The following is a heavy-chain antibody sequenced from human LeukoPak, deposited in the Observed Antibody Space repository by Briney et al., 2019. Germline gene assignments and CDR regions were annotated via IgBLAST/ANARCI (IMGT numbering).Heavy chain of an antibody. Sequence: ASVKVSCKASGYTFTSYGISWVRQAPGQGLEWMGWISAYNGNTNYAQKLQGRVTMTTDTSTSTAYMELRSLRSDDTAVYYCARGRGSGSYYKLIDYWGQGTLVTVSS. CDR2: ISAYNGNT. V-gene: IGHV1-18*01. CDR1: GYTFTSYG. D-gene: IGHD3-10*01. CDR3: ARGRGSGSYYKLIDY. J-gene: IGHJ4*02.